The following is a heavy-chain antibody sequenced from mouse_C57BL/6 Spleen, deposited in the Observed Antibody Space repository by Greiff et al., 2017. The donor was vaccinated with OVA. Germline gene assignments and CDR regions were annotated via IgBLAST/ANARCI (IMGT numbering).Heavy chain of an antibody. V-gene: IGHV1-69*01. CDR2: IDPSDSYT. J-gene: IGHJ2*01. Sequence: QVQLQQPGAELVMPGASVKLSCKASGYTFTSYWMHWVKQRPGQGLEWIGEIDPSDSYTNYNQKFKGKSTLTVDKSSSTAYMQLSSLTSEDSAVYYCARGSSSYVDYWGQGTTLTVSS. D-gene: IGHD1-1*01. CDR3: ARGSSSYVDY. CDR1: GYTFTSYW.